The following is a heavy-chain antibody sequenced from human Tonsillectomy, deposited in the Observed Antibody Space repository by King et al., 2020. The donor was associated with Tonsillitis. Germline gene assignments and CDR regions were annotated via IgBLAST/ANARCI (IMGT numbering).Heavy chain of an antibody. CDR1: GFTFSSHW. CDR2: IKQDGTEK. D-gene: IGHD6-13*01. V-gene: IGHV3-7*04. Sequence: VQLVESGGGLVQPGGSLRLSCAASGFTFSSHWMSWVRQAPGTGLEWVANIKQDGTEKYYVDSVKGRFTISRDNAKNSLCLQMKSLRVEDTAVYYCARGVGATGGTRGDYWGQGTRVTVSA. J-gene: IGHJ4*02. CDR3: ARGVGATGGTRGDY.